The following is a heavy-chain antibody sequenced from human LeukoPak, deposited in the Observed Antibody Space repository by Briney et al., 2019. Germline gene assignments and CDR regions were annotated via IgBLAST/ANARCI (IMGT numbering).Heavy chain of an antibody. CDR1: GFTFSSFW. D-gene: IGHD5-12*01. CDR2: INQDGSEK. J-gene: IGHJ4*02. Sequence: GGSLRLSCAASGFTFSSFWMTWVRQAPGKGLEWVANINQDGSEKYYVDSVKGRFTISRDNAKNSVYLQMNSLRAEDTAVYYCARDGGVSGYDMLDYWGQGTLVTVSS. CDR3: ARDGGVSGYDMLDY. V-gene: IGHV3-7*01.